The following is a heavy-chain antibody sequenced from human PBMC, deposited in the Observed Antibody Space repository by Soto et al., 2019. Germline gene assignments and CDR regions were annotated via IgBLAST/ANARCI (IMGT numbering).Heavy chain of an antibody. CDR2: IYPGDSDT. J-gene: IGHJ4*02. D-gene: IGHD6-13*01. V-gene: IGHV5-51*01. Sequence: KVSCKASGYSFTSYWIGWGRKMPGKGLEWMGIIYPGDSDTRYSPSFQGQVTISADKSISTAYLQWSSLKASDTAMYYCARYWMASNGYSSSPGDYWGQGTLVTVSS. CDR1: GYSFTSYW. CDR3: ARYWMASNGYSSSPGDY.